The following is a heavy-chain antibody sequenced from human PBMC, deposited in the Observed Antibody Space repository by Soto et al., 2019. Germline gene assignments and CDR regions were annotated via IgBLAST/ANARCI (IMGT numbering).Heavy chain of an antibody. CDR1: GGSISSGGYS. J-gene: IGHJ5*02. CDR2: IYHSGST. V-gene: IGHV4-30-2*01. CDR3: AREEVGYSGWFDP. D-gene: IGHD3-22*01. Sequence: QLQLQESGSGLVKPSQTLSLTCAVSGGSISSGGYSWSWIRQPPGKGLEWIGYIYHSGSTYYNPSLKSRVTISVDRSNNQFSLKLSSVTAADTAVYYCAREEVGYSGWFDPWGQGTLVTVSS.